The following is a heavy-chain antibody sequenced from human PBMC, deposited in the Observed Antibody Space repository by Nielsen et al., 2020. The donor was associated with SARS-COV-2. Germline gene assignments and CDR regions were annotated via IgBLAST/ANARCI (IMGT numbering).Heavy chain of an antibody. J-gene: IGHJ6*02. CDR1: GYTFTSYG. CDR3: ARGVVVVPAAPKMSYYYYGMDV. V-gene: IGHV1-18*01. Sequence: ASVKVSCKASGYTFTSYGISWVRQAPGQGLEWMGWISAYNGNTNYAQKLQGRVTMTTDTSTSTAYMELRSLRSDDTAAYYCARGVVVVPAAPKMSYYYYGMDVWGQGTTVTVSS. D-gene: IGHD2-2*01. CDR2: ISAYNGNT.